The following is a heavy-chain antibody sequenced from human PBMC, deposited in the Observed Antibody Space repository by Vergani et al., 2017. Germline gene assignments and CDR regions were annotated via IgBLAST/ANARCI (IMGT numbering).Heavy chain of an antibody. J-gene: IGHJ4*02. D-gene: IGHD2-2*03. CDR3: ARMDIGGLDY. V-gene: IGHV3-33*08. Sequence: QVQLQESGPGLVKPSQTLSLTCTVSGGSISSGGYYWSWIRQHPGKGLEWVAVIWYDGSNKYYADSVKGRFTISRDNSKNTLYLQMNSLRAEDTAVYYCARMDIGGLDYWGQGTLVTVSS. CDR2: IWYDGSNK. CDR1: GGSISSGGYY.